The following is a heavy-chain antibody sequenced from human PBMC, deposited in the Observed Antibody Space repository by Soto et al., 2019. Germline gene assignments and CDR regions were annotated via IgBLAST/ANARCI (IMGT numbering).Heavy chain of an antibody. D-gene: IGHD4-17*01. J-gene: IGHJ6*03. CDR3: ARDRSGGPAGYYGDYYYYSYYMDV. CDR2: IYSGGST. CDR1: GFTVSSNY. V-gene: IGHV3-66*01. Sequence: GGSLRLSCAASGFTVSSNYMSWVRQAPGKGLEWVSVIYSGGSTYYADSVKGRFTISRDNSKNTLYLQMNSLRAEDTAVYYCARDRSGGPAGYYGDYYYYSYYMDVCRKGTTVTGSS.